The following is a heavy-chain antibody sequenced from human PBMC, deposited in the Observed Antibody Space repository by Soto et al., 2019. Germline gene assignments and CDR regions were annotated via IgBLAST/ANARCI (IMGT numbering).Heavy chain of an antibody. CDR1: GFTLSSYA. D-gene: IGHD4-17*01. CDR3: ARGQRALITYGPFDP. V-gene: IGHV3-23*01. CDR2: VSGTGGYT. J-gene: IGHJ5*02. Sequence: EVQLLESGGDLVQPGGSLRLSCAASGFTLSSYAMSWVRQAPGKGLEWVSTVSGTGGYTYYADAVKGRFTISRDDSKNTLFLDMNSLRAADTAVYSCARGQRALITYGPFDPWGQGPLVTVSS.